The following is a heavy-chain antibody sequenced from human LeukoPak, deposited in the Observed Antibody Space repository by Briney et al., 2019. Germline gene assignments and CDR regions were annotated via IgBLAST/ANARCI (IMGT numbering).Heavy chain of an antibody. Sequence: GGSLRLSCAASGFTFSSYWMHWVRQAPGKGLVWVSRINSDGSSTSYADSVKGRFTISRDNAKSTLYLQMNSLRAEDTAVYYCARGTTVVTPVFDYWGQGTLVTVSS. V-gene: IGHV3-74*01. CDR1: GFTFSSYW. D-gene: IGHD4-23*01. CDR2: INSDGSST. CDR3: ARGTTVVTPVFDY. J-gene: IGHJ4*02.